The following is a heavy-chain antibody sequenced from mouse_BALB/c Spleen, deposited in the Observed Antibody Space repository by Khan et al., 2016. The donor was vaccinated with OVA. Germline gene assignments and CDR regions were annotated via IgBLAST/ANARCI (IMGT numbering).Heavy chain of an antibody. V-gene: IGHV1-20*01. D-gene: IGHD1-1*01. CDR3: TRMYRSDFDY. CDR1: GYSFTGYF. Sequence: VQLVESGPELVKPGASVKISCKASGYSFTGYFMNWVMQSHGKSLEWIGRINPHIGETLYNQKFKGKATLTADESSSTAHMELRSLTSEDSAVYYGTRMYRSDFDYWGQGTTLTVSS. CDR2: INPHIGET. J-gene: IGHJ2*01.